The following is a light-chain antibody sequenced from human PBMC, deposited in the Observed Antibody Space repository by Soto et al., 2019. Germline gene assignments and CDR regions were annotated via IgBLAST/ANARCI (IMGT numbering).Light chain of an antibody. CDR1: QSVRSGY. Sequence: EIVLTQSPGTLSLSPGERATLSCTASQSVRSGYVAWYQQKPGQAPRLLIYGASFRASGISDRFSGSGSGTGFTLTISRMVPEDVAVYYCQQYAGSPRTFGQGTKVDIK. V-gene: IGKV3-20*01. J-gene: IGKJ1*01. CDR3: QQYAGSPRT. CDR2: GAS.